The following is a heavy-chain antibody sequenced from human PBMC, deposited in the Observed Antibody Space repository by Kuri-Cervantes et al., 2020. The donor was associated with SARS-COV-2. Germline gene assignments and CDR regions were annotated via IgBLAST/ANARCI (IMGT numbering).Heavy chain of an antibody. D-gene: IGHD3-22*01. CDR1: GYTFTGYY. CDR3: ARSTPSRRLVVISQGGAFDI. V-gene: IGHV1-2*04. CDR2: INPNSGGT. Sequence: ASVKVSCKASGYTFTGYYMHWVRQAPGQGLEWMGWINPNSGGTNYAQKFQGWVTMTRDTSISTVYMELSRLRSDDTAVYYCARSTPSRRLVVISQGGAFDIWGQETMVTVSS. J-gene: IGHJ3*02.